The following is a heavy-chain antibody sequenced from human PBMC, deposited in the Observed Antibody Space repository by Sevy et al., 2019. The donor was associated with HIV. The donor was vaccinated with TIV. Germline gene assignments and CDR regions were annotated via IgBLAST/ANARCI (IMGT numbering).Heavy chain of an antibody. V-gene: IGHV3-23*01. J-gene: IGHJ4*02. D-gene: IGHD6-13*01. CDR2: INGRGGST. CDR1: GFTFSSFA. CDR3: ARPTPRIAASSAALFDY. Sequence: GGSLRLSCAASGFTFSSFAMSWVRQVPGKGLEWVSPINGRGGSTYYADSVKGRVTLSRDNSKNTLFLQMDSLRAEDTAIYYCARPTPRIAASSAALFDYWGQGTLVTVSS.